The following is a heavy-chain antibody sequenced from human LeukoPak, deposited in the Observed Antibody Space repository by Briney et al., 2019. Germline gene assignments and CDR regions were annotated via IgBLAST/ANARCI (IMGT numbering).Heavy chain of an antibody. J-gene: IGHJ4*02. Sequence: SETLSLTCTVPGGSISSSSYYWGWIRQPPRKGLEWIGEINHSGSTNYNPSLKSRVTISVDTSKNHFSLNLSSVTAADTAVYYCARRAGGGYSYGFGYWGQGTLVTVSS. D-gene: IGHD5-18*01. V-gene: IGHV4-39*07. CDR3: ARRAGGGYSYGFGY. CDR1: GGSISSSSYY. CDR2: INHSGST.